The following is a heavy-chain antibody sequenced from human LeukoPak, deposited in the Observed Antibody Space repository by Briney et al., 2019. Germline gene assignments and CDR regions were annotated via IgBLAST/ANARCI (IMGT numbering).Heavy chain of an antibody. CDR3: ARHGGYSYGPFDY. CDR2: IYYSGST. D-gene: IGHD5-18*01. J-gene: IGHJ4*02. V-gene: IGHV4-39*01. CDR1: GDSISSSSYY. Sequence: PSETLSLTCTVSGDSISSSSYYWGWIRQPPGKGLEWIGNIYYSGSTYYNPSLRSRLTISLDTSKNQFSLTLSSVTAADTAVYYCARHGGYSYGPFDYWGQGTLVTVSS.